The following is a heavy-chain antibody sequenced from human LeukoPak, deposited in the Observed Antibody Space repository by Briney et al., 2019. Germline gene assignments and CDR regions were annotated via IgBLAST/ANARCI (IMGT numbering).Heavy chain of an antibody. CDR3: ARHPSPQLHHFDY. CDR1: GGSISSSNW. D-gene: IGHD2-2*01. CDR2: IYHSGST. Sequence: RASGTLSLTCAVSGGSISSSNWWSWVRQPPGKGLEWIGEIYHSGSTNYNPSLKSRVTISVDKSKNQFSLKLSSVTAADTAVYYCARHPSPQLHHFDYWGQGTLVTVSS. J-gene: IGHJ4*02. V-gene: IGHV4-4*02.